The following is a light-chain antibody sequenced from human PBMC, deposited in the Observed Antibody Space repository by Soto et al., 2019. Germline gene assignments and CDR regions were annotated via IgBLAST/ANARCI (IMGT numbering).Light chain of an antibody. V-gene: IGKV1-33*01. CDR2: DAS. CDR3: QQSTGLPT. J-gene: IGKJ4*01. CDR1: HDISNY. Sequence: DIQMTQSPSSLSASVGDRVTITCQASHDISNYLNWYQQQPGKPPKLLIYDASNFEAGVPTRFSASGSGTYFTFTISSLQPEDLATYYCQQSTGLPTFGGGTEVEIK.